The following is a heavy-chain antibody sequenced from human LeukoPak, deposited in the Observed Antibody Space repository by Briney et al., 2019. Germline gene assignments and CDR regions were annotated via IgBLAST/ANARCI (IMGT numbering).Heavy chain of an antibody. J-gene: IGHJ4*02. D-gene: IGHD3-10*01. CDR2: IRYDGSNK. CDR1: GFTFSSYG. CDR3: AIRYYYGSGG. V-gene: IGHV3-30*02. Sequence: GGSLRLSCAASGFTFSSYGMHWVRQAPGKGLEWVAFIRYDGSNKYYADSVKGRFTISRDNSKNTLYLQINSLRAEDTAVYYCAIRYYYGSGGWGQGTLVTVSS.